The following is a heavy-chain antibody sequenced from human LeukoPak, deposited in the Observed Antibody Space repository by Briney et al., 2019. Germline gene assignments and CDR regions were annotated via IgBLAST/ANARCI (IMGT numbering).Heavy chain of an antibody. J-gene: IGHJ5*02. D-gene: IGHD3-10*01. V-gene: IGHV4-34*01. Sequence: NPSETLSLTCAVYGGSFSGYYWSWIRQPPGKGLEWIGEINRSGSTNYNPSLKSRVTISVDTSKNQFSLKLSSVTAADTAVYYCARRGPTYYYGSGRPNWFDPWGQGTLVTVSS. CDR1: GGSFSGYY. CDR3: ARRGPTYYYGSGRPNWFDP. CDR2: INRSGST.